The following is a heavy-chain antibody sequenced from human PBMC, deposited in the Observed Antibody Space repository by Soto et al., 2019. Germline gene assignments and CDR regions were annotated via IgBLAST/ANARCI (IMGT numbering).Heavy chain of an antibody. CDR3: ARSYHDCGGGSCYPLDFDD. J-gene: IGHJ4*01. CDR1: GGTFSSYA. Sequence: QVQLVQSGAEVKKPGSSVKVSCKASGGTFSSYAISWVRQAPGQGLEWMGGIIPIFGTANYAQKVQGSVTIAADESTRTAYMELSSLRSEDMDEYDCARSYHDCGGGSCYPLDFDDWGQGTLVTVSS. V-gene: IGHV1-69*01. D-gene: IGHD2-15*01. CDR2: IIPIFGTA.